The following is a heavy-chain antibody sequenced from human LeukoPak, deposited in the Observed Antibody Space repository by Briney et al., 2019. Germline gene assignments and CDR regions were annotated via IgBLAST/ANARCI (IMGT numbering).Heavy chain of an antibody. J-gene: IGHJ3*02. V-gene: IGHV5-51*01. Sequence: GESLKISCQGSGYSFSNFWIGWVRQMPGKGLEWMGIIYSGDSDTRYSPSFQGQVIISADRSVNTVYLQWDSLKASDTATYYCARRGSGYSGYDDAFHIWGQGTLVTVSS. CDR1: GYSFSNFW. CDR3: ARRGSGYSGYDDAFHI. CDR2: IYSGDSDT. D-gene: IGHD5-12*01.